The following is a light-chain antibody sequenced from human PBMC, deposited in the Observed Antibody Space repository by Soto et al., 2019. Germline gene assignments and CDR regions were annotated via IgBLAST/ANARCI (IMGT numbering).Light chain of an antibody. CDR2: DVT. Sequence: QSVLTQPRSVSASPGQSVTISCTGSSSDVGGSNHVSWYQHHPGKAPKFIIYDVTKRPSGVPDRFSGSKSGNTASLTISGLQAEDEADYYCCSYAGTYPFVFGTGTKVTVL. J-gene: IGLJ1*01. CDR1: SSDVGGSNH. V-gene: IGLV2-11*01. CDR3: CSYAGTYPFV.